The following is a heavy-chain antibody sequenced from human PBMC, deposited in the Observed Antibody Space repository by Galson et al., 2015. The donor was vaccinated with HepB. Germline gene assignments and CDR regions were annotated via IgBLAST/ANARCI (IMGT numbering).Heavy chain of an antibody. V-gene: IGHV3-33*01. D-gene: IGHD2-15*01. CDR3: ARDRYCSGGSCSKYNYYYMDV. CDR1: GFTFSSYG. J-gene: IGHJ6*03. Sequence: SLRLSCAASGFTFSSYGMHWVRQAPGKGLEWVAVIWYDGSNKYYADSVKGRFTISRDNSKNTLYLQMNSLRAEDTAVYYCARDRYCSGGSCSKYNYYYMDVWGKGTTVTVSS. CDR2: IWYDGSNK.